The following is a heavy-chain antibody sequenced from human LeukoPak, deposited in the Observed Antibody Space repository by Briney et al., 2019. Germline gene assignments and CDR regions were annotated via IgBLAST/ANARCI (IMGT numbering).Heavy chain of an antibody. CDR3: ARPCSGGSCYYYMDV. V-gene: IGHV4-39*07. Sequence: PSETLSLTCTVSGGSISSSSYYWGWIRQPPGKGLEWIGSIYYSGSTYYNPSLKSRVTISVDTSKNQFSLKLSSVTAADTAVYYCARPCSGGSCYYYMDVWGKGTTVTVSS. CDR2: IYYSGST. D-gene: IGHD2-15*01. J-gene: IGHJ6*03. CDR1: GGSISSSSYY.